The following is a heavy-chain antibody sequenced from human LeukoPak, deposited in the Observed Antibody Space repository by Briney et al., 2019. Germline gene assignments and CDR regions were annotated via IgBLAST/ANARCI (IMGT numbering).Heavy chain of an antibody. CDR1: GYTFTSYG. CDR2: ISAYNGNT. V-gene: IGHV1-18*01. J-gene: IGHJ4*02. D-gene: IGHD3-3*01. Sequence: ASVKVSCKASGYTFTSYGISWVRQAPGQGLEWMGWISAYNGNTNYAQKLQGRVTMTTDTSTSTAYMELRSLRSDDTAVYYCARDRGDYDFWSGYFFDYWGQGTLVTVSS. CDR3: ARDRGDYDFWSGYFFDY.